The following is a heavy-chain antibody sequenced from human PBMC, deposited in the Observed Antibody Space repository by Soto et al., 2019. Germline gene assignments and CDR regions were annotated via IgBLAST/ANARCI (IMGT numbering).Heavy chain of an antibody. Sequence: SCAASGFTFSSYGMHWVRQAPGKGLEWVAVIWYDGSNKYYADSVKGRFTIPRDNSKNTLYLQMNSLRAEDTAVYYCARDPGYGSGSYSYYYYGMDVWGQGTTVTVSS. CDR2: IWYDGSNK. D-gene: IGHD3-10*01. J-gene: IGHJ6*02. CDR3: ARDPGYGSGSYSYYYYGMDV. V-gene: IGHV3-33*01. CDR1: GFTFSSYG.